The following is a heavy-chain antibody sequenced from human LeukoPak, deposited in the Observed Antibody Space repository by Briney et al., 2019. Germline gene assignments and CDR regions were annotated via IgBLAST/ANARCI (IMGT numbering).Heavy chain of an antibody. CDR3: ASSTSGSYYRGGYYFDY. D-gene: IGHD1-26*01. Sequence: PSETLSLTCTVSGGSISSSSYYWGWIRQPPGKGLEWIGSIYYSGSTYYNPSLKSRVTISVDTSKNQFSLKLSSVTAADTVVYYCASSTSGSYYRGGYYFDYWGQGTLVTVSS. CDR2: IYYSGST. J-gene: IGHJ4*02. V-gene: IGHV4-39*01. CDR1: GGSISSSSYY.